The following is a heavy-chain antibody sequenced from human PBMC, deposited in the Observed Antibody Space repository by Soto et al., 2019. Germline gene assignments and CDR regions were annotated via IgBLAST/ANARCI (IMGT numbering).Heavy chain of an antibody. CDR2: LSDSGVSP. D-gene: IGHD5-18*01. CDR3: AKMTSDSYGRNYGMDV. J-gene: IGHJ6*02. V-gene: IGHV3-23*01. CDR1: GFPFSSYA. Sequence: GGSLRLSCAGSGFPFSSYAMSWVRQAPERGLEWVSALSDSGVSPYYADSVKGRFTISRDNSKNTLYLQMDSLRVEDTALYYCAKMTSDSYGRNYGMDVWGQGTTVTVSS.